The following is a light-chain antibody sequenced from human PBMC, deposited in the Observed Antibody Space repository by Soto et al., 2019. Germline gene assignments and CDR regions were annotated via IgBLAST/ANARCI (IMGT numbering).Light chain of an antibody. CDR3: SSYTSSSAHV. J-gene: IGLJ1*01. V-gene: IGLV2-14*03. Sequence: QSALTQPASVSGSPGQSITISCTGTSSDVGAYNFVSWYQQHPGKVPKLIIFDVSSRPSGASDRFSGSKSGNTASLTISGLQAEDEGDYYCSSYTSSSAHVFGSGTKLTVL. CDR2: DVS. CDR1: SSDVGAYNF.